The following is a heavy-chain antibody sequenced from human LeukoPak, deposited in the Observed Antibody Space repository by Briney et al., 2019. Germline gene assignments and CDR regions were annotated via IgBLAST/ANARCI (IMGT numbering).Heavy chain of an antibody. CDR1: GFTFSSYN. CDR3: ARDQQGYGFDY. V-gene: IGHV3-21*01. CDR2: VSSSSSYI. D-gene: IGHD5-18*01. Sequence: GGSLRLSCAASGFTFSSYNMNWVRQAPGKGLEWVSSVSSSSSYIYCADSVKGRFTISRDNAKNSLYLQMNSLRAEDTAVYYCARDQQGYGFDYWGQGTLVTVSS. J-gene: IGHJ4*02.